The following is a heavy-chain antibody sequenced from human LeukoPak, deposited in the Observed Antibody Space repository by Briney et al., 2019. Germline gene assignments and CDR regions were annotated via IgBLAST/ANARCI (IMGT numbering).Heavy chain of an antibody. J-gene: IGHJ5*02. V-gene: IGHV4-61*02. CDR2: IYTSGGT. CDR1: GGSISSGSYY. CDR3: ARVTYYYDSSGYGIDP. D-gene: IGHD3-22*01. Sequence: SQTLSLTCTVSGGSISSGSYYWSWIRQPAGKGLEWIGRIYTSGGTNYNPSLKSRATISVDTSKNQFSLKLSSVTAADTAVYYCARVTYYYDSSGYGIDPWGQGTLVTVSS.